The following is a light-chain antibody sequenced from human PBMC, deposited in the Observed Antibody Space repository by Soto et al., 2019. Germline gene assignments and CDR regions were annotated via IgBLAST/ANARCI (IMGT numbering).Light chain of an antibody. CDR3: SSSEGCTLSLYV. J-gene: IGLJ1*01. CDR2: DVD. V-gene: IGLV2-11*01. CDR1: SSDVGGYNY. Sequence: QSVLTQPRSVSGSPGQSVTISCTGTSSDVGGYNYVTWYQQHLGKAPKLMIYDVDKRPSGVPDRFSGSKSGNTASLTISGLQAEFDFFNYTSSSEGCTLSLYVF.